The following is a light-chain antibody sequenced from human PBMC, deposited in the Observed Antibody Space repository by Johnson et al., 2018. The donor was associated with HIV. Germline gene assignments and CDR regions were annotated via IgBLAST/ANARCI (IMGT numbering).Light chain of an antibody. J-gene: IGLJ1*01. CDR1: SSNIGTNA. V-gene: IGLV1-44*01. CDR3: ATWDDSLNGYV. Sequence: QSVLTQPPSASLTPGQRVTISCSGSSSNIGTNAVNWYQHLPGAAPKLLIFSDDERPSGVPARFSASTSGTPASLAITRLQYEDEADYYCATWDDSLNGYVFGTGTKVTVL. CDR2: SDD.